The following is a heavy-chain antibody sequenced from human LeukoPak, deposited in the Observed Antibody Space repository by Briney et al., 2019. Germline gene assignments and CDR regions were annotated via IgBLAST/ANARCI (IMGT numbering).Heavy chain of an antibody. CDR2: ISYDGSNK. CDR1: GFTFSSYA. CDR3: ARDVNYYDSSGYYYFDY. Sequence: PGGSLRLSCAASGFTFSSYAIHWVRQAPGKGLEWVAVISYDGSNKNYADSVKGRFTVSRDNSKNTLYLQMNSLRAEDTAVYYCARDVNYYDSSGYYYFDYWGQGTLVTVSS. D-gene: IGHD3-22*01. J-gene: IGHJ4*02. V-gene: IGHV3-30-3*01.